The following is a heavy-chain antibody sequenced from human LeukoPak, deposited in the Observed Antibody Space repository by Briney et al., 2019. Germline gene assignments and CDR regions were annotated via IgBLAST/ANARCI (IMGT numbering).Heavy chain of an antibody. CDR1: GGSISSYY. CDR3: ARGISKYYFDY. D-gene: IGHD3-10*01. CDR2: IYYSGST. J-gene: IGHJ4*02. Sequence: SETLSLTCTVSGGSISSYYWSWIRQPPGKGLEWIGYIYYSGSTNYNPSLKSRVTISVDTSKNQFSLKLNSVTAADTAVYYCARGISKYYFDYWGQGTLVTVSS. V-gene: IGHV4-59*01.